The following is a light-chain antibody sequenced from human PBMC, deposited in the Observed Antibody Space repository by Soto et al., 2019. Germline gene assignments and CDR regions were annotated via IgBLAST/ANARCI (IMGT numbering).Light chain of an antibody. CDR3: QQYNSYSRWT. J-gene: IGKJ1*01. V-gene: IGKV1-5*01. Sequence: DIQMTQSPSTLSASVGDRVTITCRASQSISSWLAWYQQKPGKAPKLLIYDASSLESGVPSRFSGSGSGTEFTLTISSLQPDDFETYYCQQYNSYSRWTFGQGTKVEIK. CDR2: DAS. CDR1: QSISSW.